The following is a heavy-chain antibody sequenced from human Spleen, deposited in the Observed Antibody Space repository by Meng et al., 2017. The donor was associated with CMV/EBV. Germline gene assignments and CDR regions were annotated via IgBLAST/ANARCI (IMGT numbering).Heavy chain of an antibody. CDR3: TKLGRGTYGDY. CDR2: INPDNGFT. D-gene: IGHD1-26*01. CDR1: GYSFTAYY. Sequence: ASVKVSCKASGYSFTAYYMHWVRQAPGQGLQWMGRINPDNGFTNYAQRFQGRVTMTRDTSISTVYMELGRLTSDDTAVYYCTKLGRGTYGDYWGQGTLVTVSS. V-gene: IGHV1-2*06. J-gene: IGHJ4*02.